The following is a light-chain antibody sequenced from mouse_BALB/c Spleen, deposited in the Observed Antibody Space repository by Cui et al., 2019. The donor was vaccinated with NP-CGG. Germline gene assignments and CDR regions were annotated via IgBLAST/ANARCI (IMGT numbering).Light chain of an antibody. CDR3: HQRSSYLT. CDR2: DTS. V-gene: IGKV4-69*01. Sequence: HILLTQYPAIMSASPGEKVTMTCSASSSVSYMHWYQQKPGSSPKPWIYDTSNLASGFPARFSGSGSGTSYSLIISSMEAEDAATYYCHQRSSYLTFGAGTKLELK. J-gene: IGKJ5*01. CDR1: SSVSY.